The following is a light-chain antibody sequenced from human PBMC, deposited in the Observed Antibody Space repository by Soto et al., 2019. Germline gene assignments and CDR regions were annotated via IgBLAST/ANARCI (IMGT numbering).Light chain of an antibody. CDR3: QQISTTPWT. J-gene: IGKJ1*01. Sequence: DIPMTQSPSSLGASVGDRVTITCRASQTIGRYLNWYQHRPGKAPKLLIYAASSLQSGVSSRFSGSGSGTDFTLTVSGLQPEDFAIYYCQQISTTPWTFGQGTKVEMK. CDR1: QTIGRY. V-gene: IGKV1-39*01. CDR2: AAS.